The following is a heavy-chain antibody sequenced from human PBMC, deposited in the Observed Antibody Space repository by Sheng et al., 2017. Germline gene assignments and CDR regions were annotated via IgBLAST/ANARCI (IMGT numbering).Heavy chain of an antibody. CDR2: IRSKANSYAT. Sequence: EVQLVESGGGLVQPGGSLKLSCAASGFTFSGSAMHWVRQASGKGLEWVGRIRSKANSYATAYAASVKGRFTISRDDSKNTAYLQMNSLKTEDTAVYYCTRHVVGGVDYWGQGTLVTVSS. J-gene: IGHJ4*02. CDR3: TRHVVGGVDY. D-gene: IGHD2-15*01. CDR1: GFTFSGSA. V-gene: IGHV3-73*02.